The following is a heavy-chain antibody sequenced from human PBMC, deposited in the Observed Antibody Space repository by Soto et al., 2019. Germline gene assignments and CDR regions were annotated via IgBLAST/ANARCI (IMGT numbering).Heavy chain of an antibody. D-gene: IGHD1-26*01. V-gene: IGHV1-18*01. CDR2: ISAYNGNT. CDR1: GYTFTSYG. Sequence: QVQLVQSGAEVKKPGASVKVSCKASGYTFTSYGIIWVRQAPGQGLEWMGWISAYNGNTNYAQKLQGRVTMTTDTSTSTAYMELRSLRSDDTAVYYCARDQWELLPGYYYYGMDVWGQGTTVTVSS. J-gene: IGHJ6*02. CDR3: ARDQWELLPGYYYYGMDV.